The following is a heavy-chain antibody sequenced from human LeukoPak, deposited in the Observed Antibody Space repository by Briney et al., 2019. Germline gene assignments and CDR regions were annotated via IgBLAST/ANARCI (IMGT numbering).Heavy chain of an antibody. CDR2: IYHSGST. CDR3: ARARRGYSYGWGAFDI. Sequence: PSETLSLTCTVSGYSISSGHYWGWIRQPPGKGLEWIGSIYHSGSTYYNPSLKSRVTISVDTSKNQFSLKLSSVTAADTAVYYCARARRGYSYGWGAFDIWGQGTMVTVSS. J-gene: IGHJ3*02. CDR1: GYSISSGHY. D-gene: IGHD5-18*01. V-gene: IGHV4-38-2*02.